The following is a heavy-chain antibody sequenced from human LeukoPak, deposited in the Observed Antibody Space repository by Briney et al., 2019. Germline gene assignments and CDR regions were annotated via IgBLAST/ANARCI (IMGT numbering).Heavy chain of an antibody. J-gene: IGHJ4*02. CDR1: GYTFTSYD. CDR2: INAGNGNT. V-gene: IGHV1-3*01. D-gene: IGHD3-3*01. CDR3: ARGPYDFWSGYYTHPSGY. Sequence: ASVKVSCKASGYTFTSYDINWVRQAPGQRLEWMGWINAGNGNTKYSQKFQGRVTITRDTSASTAYMELSSLRSEDTAVYYCARGPYDFWSGYYTHPSGYWGQGTLVTVSS.